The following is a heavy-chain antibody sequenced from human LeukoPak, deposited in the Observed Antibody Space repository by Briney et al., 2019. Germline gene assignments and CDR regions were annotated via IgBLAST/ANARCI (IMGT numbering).Heavy chain of an antibody. D-gene: IGHD4-11*01. J-gene: IGHJ4*02. Sequence: GGSLRLSCAASGFSFADYTMHWVRQAPGKGLEWVSSINGRGGSTYYADSVKGRFTISRDNSKNTLYLQMNSLRAEDTPIYYCANPPTVTSFHYWGQGTLVTVSS. V-gene: IGHV3-23*01. CDR2: INGRGGST. CDR1: GFSFADYT. CDR3: ANPPTVTSFHY.